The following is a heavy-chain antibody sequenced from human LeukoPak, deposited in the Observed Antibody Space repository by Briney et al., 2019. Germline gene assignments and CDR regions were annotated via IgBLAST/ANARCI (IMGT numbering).Heavy chain of an antibody. CDR1: GYTFTGYY. CDR3: ARTIVATTPESGFDY. V-gene: IGHV1-2*02. Sequence: ASVKVSCKASGYTFTGYYMHWVRQAPGQGLEWMGWINPNSGGTNYAQKFQGRVTMTRDTSISTAYMELSRLRSDDTAVYYCARTIVATTPESGFDYWGQGTLVTVSS. CDR2: INPNSGGT. J-gene: IGHJ4*02. D-gene: IGHD5-12*01.